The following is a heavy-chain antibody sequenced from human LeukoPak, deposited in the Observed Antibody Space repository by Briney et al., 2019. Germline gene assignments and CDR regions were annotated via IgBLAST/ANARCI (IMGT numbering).Heavy chain of an antibody. V-gene: IGHV3-7*01. D-gene: IGHD3-3*01. J-gene: IGHJ4*02. CDR2: IKQDGIEK. CDR1: GFTFSDYW. Sequence: GGSLRLSCAASGFTFSDYWMSWVRQAPGKGLVWVANIKQDGIEKYYLDSVKGRFTVSRDNAKNSLYLQMGSLRAEDTAVYYCAAGRRFLEWFSPFDYWGQGTLVTVSS. CDR3: AAGRRFLEWFSPFDY.